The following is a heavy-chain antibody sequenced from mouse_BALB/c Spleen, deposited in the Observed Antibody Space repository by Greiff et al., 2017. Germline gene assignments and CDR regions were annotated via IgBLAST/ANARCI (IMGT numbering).Heavy chain of an antibody. CDR1: GFNIKDTY. Sequence: EVQLQQSGAELVKPGASVKLSCTASGFNIKDTYMHWVKQRPEQGLEWIGRIDPANGNTKYDPKFQGKATITADTSSNTAYLQLSSLTSEDTAVYYCARGYYGSIFDYWGQGTTLTVSS. J-gene: IGHJ2*01. CDR2: IDPANGNT. D-gene: IGHD1-1*01. CDR3: ARGYYGSIFDY. V-gene: IGHV14-3*02.